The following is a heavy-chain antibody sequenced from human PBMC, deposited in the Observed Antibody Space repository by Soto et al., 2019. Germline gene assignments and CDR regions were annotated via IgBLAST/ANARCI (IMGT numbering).Heavy chain of an antibody. V-gene: IGHV3-23*01. CDR3: AKVDDSSGHYYDPLDY. Sequence: EVQLLEAGGGLVQPGESLRLSCAASGFTFHNYAMNWVRQAPGKGLEWVSVITGSGGTTYYADSVKGRFTIPRDNSKETLYLQMNNLIDDDTATYYCAKVDDSSGHYYDPLDYWGQGTLVMVSS. CDR1: GFTFHNYA. D-gene: IGHD3-22*01. CDR2: ITGSGGTT. J-gene: IGHJ4*02.